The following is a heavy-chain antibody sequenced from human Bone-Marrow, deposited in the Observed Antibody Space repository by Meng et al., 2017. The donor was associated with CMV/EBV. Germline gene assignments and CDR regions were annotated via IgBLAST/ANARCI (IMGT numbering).Heavy chain of an antibody. CDR1: GFTFSNAW. V-gene: IGHV3-15*01. CDR3: TTDPDSSPTYYYYGMDV. J-gene: IGHJ6*02. CDR2: IKSKTDGGTT. D-gene: IGHD3-22*01. Sequence: GESLKISCAASGFTFSNAWMSWVRQAPGKGLEWVGRIKSKTDGGTTDYAAPVKGRFTISRDDSKNTLYLQMNSLKTEDTAAYYCTTDPDSSPTYYYYGMDVWGQGTTVTVSS.